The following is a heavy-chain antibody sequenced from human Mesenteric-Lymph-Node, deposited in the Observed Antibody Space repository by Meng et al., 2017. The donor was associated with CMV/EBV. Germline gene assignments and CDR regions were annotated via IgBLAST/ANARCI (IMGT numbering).Heavy chain of an antibody. CDR3: ARRGVAARGWFDP. V-gene: IGHV5-51*01. Sequence: KVSCKGSGYSFTSYWIGWVRQMPGKGLEWMGIIYPGDSDTRYSPSFQGQVTISADKSISTAYLQWSSLKASDTAMYYCARRGVAARGWFDPWGQGTLVTVSS. CDR2: IYPGDSDT. J-gene: IGHJ5*02. CDR1: GYSFTSYW. D-gene: IGHD6-6*01.